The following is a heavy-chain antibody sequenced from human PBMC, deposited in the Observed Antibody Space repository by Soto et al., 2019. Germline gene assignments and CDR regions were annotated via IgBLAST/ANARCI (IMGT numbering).Heavy chain of an antibody. Sequence: QVQLQESGPGLVKPSETLSLTCTVSGGSVNNFYWSWIRQPPGKGLEYIGFIHYTGRTDYNPSLRSRLTISVDTSKTQFSLTLTSVTATDTAVYYCARYASGAYYWDYWGQGALVTVSS. V-gene: IGHV4-59*02. J-gene: IGHJ4*02. CDR1: GGSVNNFY. CDR2: IHYTGRT. CDR3: ARYASGAYYWDY. D-gene: IGHD3-22*01.